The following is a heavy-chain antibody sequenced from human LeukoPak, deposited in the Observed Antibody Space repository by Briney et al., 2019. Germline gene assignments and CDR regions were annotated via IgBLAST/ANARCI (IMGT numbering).Heavy chain of an antibody. CDR2: INHSGST. D-gene: IGHD5-18*01. CDR3: ARRGIQLWLRGGYFDY. J-gene: IGHJ4*02. V-gene: IGHV4-34*01. CDR1: GGSFSGYY. Sequence: SETLSLTCAVYGGSFSGYYWSWIRQPPGKGLEWIGEINHSGSTNYNPSLKSRVTISVDTSKNQFSLKLSSVTAADTAVYYCARRGIQLWLRGGYFDYWGQGTLVTVSS.